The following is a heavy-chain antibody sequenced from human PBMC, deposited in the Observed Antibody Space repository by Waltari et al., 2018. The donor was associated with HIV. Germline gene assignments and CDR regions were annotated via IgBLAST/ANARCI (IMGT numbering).Heavy chain of an antibody. D-gene: IGHD1-26*01. Sequence: QVQLQESGPGLVKPSETLSLTCTVSGGSISSYYWSWIRQPPGKGLEWIGYIYYSGSTNYNPSLKSRVTISVDTSKNQFSLKLSSVTAADTAVYYCARDMGLGSLQTGYWGQGTLVTVSS. CDR1: GGSISSYY. V-gene: IGHV4-59*01. CDR2: IYYSGST. CDR3: ARDMGLGSLQTGY. J-gene: IGHJ4*02.